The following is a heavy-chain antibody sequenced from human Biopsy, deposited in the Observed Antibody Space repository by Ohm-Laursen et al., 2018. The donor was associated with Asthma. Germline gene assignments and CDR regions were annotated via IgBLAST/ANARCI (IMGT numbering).Heavy chain of an antibody. CDR2: ISYDGSNK. D-gene: IGHD3-22*01. CDR3: ARARRSLLLPDYYYYGMDV. CDR1: GFTFSNYA. Sequence: SLRLSCAASGFTFSNYAMHWVRQAPGKGLEWVAVISYDGSNKYYADSVKGRFTISRDNSKNTLYLQMNSLRAEDTAVYYCARARRSLLLPDYYYYGMDVWGQGTTVTVPS. V-gene: IGHV3-30*03. J-gene: IGHJ6*02.